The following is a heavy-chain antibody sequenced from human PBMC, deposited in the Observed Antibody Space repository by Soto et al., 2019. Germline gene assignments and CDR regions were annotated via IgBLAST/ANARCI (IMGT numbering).Heavy chain of an antibody. J-gene: IGHJ4*02. V-gene: IGHV1-46*03. CDR2: INPSGGST. CDR1: GYTFTSYY. Sequence: QVQLVQSGAEVKKPGASVKVSCKASGYTFTSYYMHWVRQAPGQGLEWMGIINPSGGSTSYAQKFQGRVTMTRDTSTSTVYMELSSLRSEDTAVYYCVLEIGWLGLREYYFDYWGQGTLVTVSS. D-gene: IGHD5-12*01. CDR3: VLEIGWLGLREYYFDY.